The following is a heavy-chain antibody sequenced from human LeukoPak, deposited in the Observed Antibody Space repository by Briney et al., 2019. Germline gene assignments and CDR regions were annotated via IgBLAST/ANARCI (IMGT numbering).Heavy chain of an antibody. CDR1: GFTFSSYS. D-gene: IGHD6-19*01. CDR3: ARDSVIAVAGTAATRYGMDV. Sequence: TGGSLRLSCAASGFTFSSYSMNWVRQAPGKGLEWVSSISSSSSYIYYADSVKGRFTISRDNAKNSLYLQMNSLRAEDTAVYYCARDSVIAVAGTAATRYGMDVWGQGTTVTVSS. CDR2: ISSSSSYI. V-gene: IGHV3-21*01. J-gene: IGHJ6*02.